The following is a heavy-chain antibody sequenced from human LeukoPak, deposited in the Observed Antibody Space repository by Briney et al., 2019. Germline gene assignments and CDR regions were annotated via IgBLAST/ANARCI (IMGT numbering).Heavy chain of an antibody. J-gene: IGHJ4*02. D-gene: IGHD1-26*01. V-gene: IGHV3-33*08. CDR2: IWYDGSNK. Sequence: GGSLRLSCAASGFTFNLAWINWVRQAPGKGLEWVAFIWYDGSNKYYTDSVKGRFTISRDNSKNTLYLQMNSLRAEDTAVYYCAGDRATSYFDYWGQGALVTISS. CDR3: AGDRATSYFDY. CDR1: GFTFNLAW.